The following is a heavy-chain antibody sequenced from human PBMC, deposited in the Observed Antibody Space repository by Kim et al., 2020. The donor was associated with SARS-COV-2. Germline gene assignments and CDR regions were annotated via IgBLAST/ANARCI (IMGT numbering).Heavy chain of an antibody. CDR2: INHSGST. J-gene: IGHJ6*02. V-gene: IGHV4-34*01. CDR3: ARGWTYSSSWYAHPYGMDV. CDR1: GGSFSGYY. Sequence: SETLSLTCAVYGGSFSGYYWSWIRQPPGKGLEWIGEINHSGSTNYNPSLKSRVTISVDTSKNQFSLKLSSVTAADTAVYYCARGWTYSSSWYAHPYGMDVWGQGTTVTVSS. D-gene: IGHD6-13*01.